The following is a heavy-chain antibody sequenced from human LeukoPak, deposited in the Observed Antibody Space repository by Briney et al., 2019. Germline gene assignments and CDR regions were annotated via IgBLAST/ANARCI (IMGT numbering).Heavy chain of an antibody. CDR3: AREGQLVLD. D-gene: IGHD6-13*01. Sequence: SETLSLTCTVSGGPISSGGYYWTWIPQPPGKGLEWIGYIYYSGSTYYNPSLKSRVTISVDTSKNQFSLKLSSVTAADTAVYYCAREGQLVLDWGQGTLVTVSS. J-gene: IGHJ4*02. CDR1: GGPISSGGYY. CDR2: IYYSGST. V-gene: IGHV4-31*03.